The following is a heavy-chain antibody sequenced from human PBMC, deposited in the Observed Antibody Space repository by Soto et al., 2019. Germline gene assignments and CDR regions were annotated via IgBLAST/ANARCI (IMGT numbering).Heavy chain of an antibody. CDR3: ANSPRFLEWLLTPIDY. CDR2: ISYDGSNK. Sequence: PGGSLRLSCAASGFTFSSYAMHWVRQAPGKGLEWVAVISYDGSNKYYADSVKGRFTISRDNSKNTLYLQMNSLRAEDTAVYYCANSPRFLEWLLTPIDYWGQGTLVTVSS. CDR1: GFTFSSYA. V-gene: IGHV3-30-3*01. J-gene: IGHJ4*02. D-gene: IGHD3-3*01.